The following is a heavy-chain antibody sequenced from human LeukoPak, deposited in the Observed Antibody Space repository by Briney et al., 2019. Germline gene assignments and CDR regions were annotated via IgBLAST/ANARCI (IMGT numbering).Heavy chain of an antibody. J-gene: IGHJ4*02. CDR2: INHSGST. Sequence: SETLSLTCAVYGGSFSGYYWSWIRQPPGKGLEWIGEINHSGSTNYNPSLKSRVTISVDMSKKQFSLKRSSVTAADTAVYYCERGGYSYGYGVGNDYWGQGTLVTVSS. D-gene: IGHD5-18*01. V-gene: IGHV4-34*01. CDR3: ERGGYSYGYGVGNDY. CDR1: GGSFSGYY.